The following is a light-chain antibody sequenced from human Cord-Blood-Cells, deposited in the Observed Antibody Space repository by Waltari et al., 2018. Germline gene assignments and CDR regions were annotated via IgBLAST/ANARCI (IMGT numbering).Light chain of an antibody. J-gene: IGLJ1*01. Sequence: LRSYYASWYQQKPGQAPVLVIYGKNNRPSGIPDRFSGSSSGNTASLTITGAQAEDEADYYYNSRDSSGNLYVFGTGTKVTVL. CDR2: GKN. CDR1: LRSYY. V-gene: IGLV3-19*01. CDR3: NSRDSSGNLYV.